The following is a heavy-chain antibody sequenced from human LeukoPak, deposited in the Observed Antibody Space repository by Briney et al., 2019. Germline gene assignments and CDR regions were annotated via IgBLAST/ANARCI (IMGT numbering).Heavy chain of an antibody. CDR2: MNPNSGNT. CDR3: ARASSEGYDYYYYYMDV. V-gene: IGHV1-8*01. D-gene: IGHD5-12*01. CDR1: GYTFTSYD. J-gene: IGHJ6*03. Sequence: ASVKVSCKASGYTFTSYDINWVRQATGQGLEWMGWMNPNSGNTGYAQKFQGRVTMTRNTSISTAYMELSSLRSEDTPVYYCARASSEGYDYYYYYMDVWGKGTTVTVSS.